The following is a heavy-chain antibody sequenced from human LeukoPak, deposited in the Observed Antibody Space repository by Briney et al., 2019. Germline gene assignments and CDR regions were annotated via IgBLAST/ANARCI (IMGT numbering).Heavy chain of an antibody. CDR3: AREDSSGWYGLDY. Sequence: GASVTVSCKASGYIFTFYYIHWVRQAPGQGLEWMGWINPNSGGTNYAQRFQGRVAMTRDTSISTAYMELSRLRSDDTAVYYCAREDSSGWYGLDYWGQGTLVTVSS. J-gene: IGHJ4*02. CDR2: INPNSGGT. CDR1: GYIFTFYY. V-gene: IGHV1-2*02. D-gene: IGHD6-19*01.